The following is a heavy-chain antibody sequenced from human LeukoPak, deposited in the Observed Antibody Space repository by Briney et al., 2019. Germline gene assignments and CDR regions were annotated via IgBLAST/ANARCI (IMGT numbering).Heavy chain of an antibody. CDR2: ISGSGGST. D-gene: IGHD4-17*01. J-gene: IGHJ4*02. CDR3: ASRPTAHDY. CDR1: VFTFSSYA. V-gene: IGHV3-23*01. Sequence: GESLRLSRAASVFTFSSYAMSWARHAPGKGLEWGSAISGSGGSTYYADSVKGRFTISRDNSKNTLYLRRNSLRAEDTAVYYCASRPTAHDYWGQGTLVTVSS.